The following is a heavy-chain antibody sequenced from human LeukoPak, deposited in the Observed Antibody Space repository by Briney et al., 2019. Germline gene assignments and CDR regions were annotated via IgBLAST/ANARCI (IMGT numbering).Heavy chain of an antibody. CDR1: GGSISSYY. V-gene: IGHV4-59*05. D-gene: IGHD6-19*01. CDR3: ARNLYSSGWWVIDY. J-gene: IGHJ4*02. CDR2: IYYSGST. Sequence: SETLSLTCTVSGGSISSYYWSWIRQPPGKGLEWIGSIYYSGSTYYNPSLKSRVTISVDTSKNQFSLKLSSVTAADTAVYYCARNLYSSGWWVIDYWGQGTLVTVSS.